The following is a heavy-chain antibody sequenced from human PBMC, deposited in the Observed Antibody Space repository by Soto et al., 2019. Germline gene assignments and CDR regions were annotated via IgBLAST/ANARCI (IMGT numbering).Heavy chain of an antibody. CDR2: IRSKAYGESP. J-gene: IGHJ4*02. CDR3: GTSFLSGPVY. D-gene: IGHD1-1*01. V-gene: IGHV3-49*04. Sequence: GGSLRLSCTVSGFTFRDYAVNWARQAPGKGLEWVGFIRSKAYGESPEYAASVKGRFTIFRDDSEAIAYLQMNSLTTEDTVGYYCGTSFLSGPVYWGQETLVTVSS. CDR1: GFTFRDYA.